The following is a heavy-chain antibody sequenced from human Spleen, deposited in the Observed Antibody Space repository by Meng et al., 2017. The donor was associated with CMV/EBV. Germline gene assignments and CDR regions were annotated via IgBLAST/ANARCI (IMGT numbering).Heavy chain of an antibody. J-gene: IGHJ6*02. CDR3: TRCQGRYGMDV. Sequence: GGSLRLSCAGSGFTLNSYSMNWVRQAPGKGLEWVSSISSTKNHIYYADSFEGRFTISRDNANNSLSLQMSSLRPVDTAVYYCTRCQGRYGMDVWGQGTTVTVSS. V-gene: IGHV3-21*01. CDR2: ISSTKNHI. CDR1: GFTLNSYS.